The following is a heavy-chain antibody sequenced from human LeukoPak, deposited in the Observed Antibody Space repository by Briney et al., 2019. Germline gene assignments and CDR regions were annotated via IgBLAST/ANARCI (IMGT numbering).Heavy chain of an antibody. D-gene: IGHD4-17*01. CDR3: AREVPAGDYVDY. Sequence: SETLSLTCTVSGGSISSYYWSWIRQPPGKGLEWIGYIYYSGNTNYKPSLKTRVTISVDQSKNQFSLRLSFVTAADTAVYYCAREVPAGDYVDYWGQGTLVTVSS. J-gene: IGHJ4*02. CDR2: IYYSGNT. V-gene: IGHV4-59*01. CDR1: GGSISSYY.